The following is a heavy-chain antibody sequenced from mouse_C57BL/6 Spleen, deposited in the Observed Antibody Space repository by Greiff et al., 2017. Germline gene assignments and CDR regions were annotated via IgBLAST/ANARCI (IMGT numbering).Heavy chain of an antibody. Sequence: QVQLQQPGAELVKPGASVKLSCKASGYTFTSYWMQWVKQRPGQGLEWIGEIDPSDSYTNYNQKFKGKATLTVDTSSSTAYMQLSSLTSEDSAVYYCAKFITTVGDYWGQGTTLTVSS. CDR2: IDPSDSYT. D-gene: IGHD1-1*01. CDR1: GYTFTSYW. J-gene: IGHJ2*01. V-gene: IGHV1-50*01. CDR3: AKFITTVGDY.